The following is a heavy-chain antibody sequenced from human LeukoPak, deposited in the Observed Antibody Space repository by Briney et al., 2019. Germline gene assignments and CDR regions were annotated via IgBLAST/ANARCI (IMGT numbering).Heavy chain of an antibody. CDR3: ARDLGHSSSSD. D-gene: IGHD6-6*01. J-gene: IGHJ4*02. Sequence: ASVKVSCKASEYTFTGYYIHWVRQAPGQGLEWMGWINPNTGGTNYAQKFQGRVTMTRDTPISTAYMELSRLSSDDTAVYYCARDLGHSSSSDWGQGTLVTLSS. V-gene: IGHV1-2*02. CDR1: EYTFTGYY. CDR2: INPNTGGT.